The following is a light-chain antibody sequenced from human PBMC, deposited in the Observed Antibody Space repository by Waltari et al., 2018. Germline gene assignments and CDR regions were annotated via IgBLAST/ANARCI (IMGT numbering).Light chain of an antibody. V-gene: IGLV2-23*02. Sequence: QSALTQPASVSGYPGQSITISCTGTSSDVGSYNLVSWYQQHPGKAPKLMIYEVSKRPSVVSNRFSGSKSGNTASLTISGLQAEDEADYYCCSYAGSSTLLFGGGTKLTFL. J-gene: IGLJ2*01. CDR1: SSDVGSYNL. CDR3: CSYAGSSTLL. CDR2: EVS.